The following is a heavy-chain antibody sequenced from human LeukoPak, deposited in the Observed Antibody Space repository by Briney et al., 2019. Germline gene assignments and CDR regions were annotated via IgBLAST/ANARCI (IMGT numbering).Heavy chain of an antibody. CDR3: ARDRSSGLGIDY. D-gene: IGHD3/OR15-3a*01. CDR1: GGSISSGGYY. CDR2: IYYSGST. J-gene: IGHJ4*02. Sequence: SQTVSLTCIVSGGSISSGGYYWSSIRQHPGKGLEWIGYIYYSGSTYYNPSLKSRVTISVDTSKNQFSLKLSSVTAADTAVYYCARDRSSGLGIDYWGQGTLVTVSS. V-gene: IGHV4-31*03.